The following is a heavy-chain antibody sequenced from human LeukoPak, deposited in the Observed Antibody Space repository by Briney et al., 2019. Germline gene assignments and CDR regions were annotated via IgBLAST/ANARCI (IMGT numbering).Heavy chain of an antibody. CDR2: IYSGGST. CDR1: GFTFSSYA. D-gene: IGHD6-13*01. CDR3: ARGSIAAAVFDY. J-gene: IGHJ4*02. V-gene: IGHV3-53*04. Sequence: GGSLRLSCAASGFTFSSYAMSWVRQAPGKGLEWVSVIYSGGSTYYADSVKGRFTISRHNSKNTLYLQMNGLRAEDTAVYYCARGSIAAAVFDYWGQGTLVTVSS.